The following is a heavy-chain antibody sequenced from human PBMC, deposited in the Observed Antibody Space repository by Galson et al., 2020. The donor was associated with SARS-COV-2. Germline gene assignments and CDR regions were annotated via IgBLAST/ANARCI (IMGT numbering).Heavy chain of an antibody. CDR2: ISHTGTT. CDR1: GASINSHF. D-gene: IGHD1-1*01. V-gene: IGHV4-59*11. CDR3: AREQGATTGKRDWFDP. Sequence: SETLSLTCTVSGASINSHFWSWIRQPPGRGPEWIWYISHTGTTNFNPSLESRVTMSVDTSKNQFSLKLTSVTASDTAVYYCAREQGATTGKRDWFDPWGQGTLVTVAS. J-gene: IGHJ5*02.